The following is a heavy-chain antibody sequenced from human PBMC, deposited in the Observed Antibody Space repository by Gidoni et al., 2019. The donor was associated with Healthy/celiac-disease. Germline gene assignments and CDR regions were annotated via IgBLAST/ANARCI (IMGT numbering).Heavy chain of an antibody. CDR1: GFTFSRYG. CDR3: AKGGYSGYDLCY. Sequence: QVQLVESGGGVVQPGRSLRLSCAASGFTFSRYGMHWVRQAPGKGLEWVAVISYDGSNKYYADSVKGRFTISRDNSKNTLYLQMNSLRAEDTAVYYCAKGGYSGYDLCYWGQGTLVTVSS. CDR2: ISYDGSNK. J-gene: IGHJ4*02. V-gene: IGHV3-30*18. D-gene: IGHD5-12*01.